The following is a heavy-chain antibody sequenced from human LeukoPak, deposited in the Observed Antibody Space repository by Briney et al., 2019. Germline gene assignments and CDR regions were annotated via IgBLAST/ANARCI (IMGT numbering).Heavy chain of an antibody. J-gene: IGHJ4*02. CDR2: INSDMSST. Sequence: GGSLRLSCAASGFTFSNYWMHWVRQAPGKGLVWVSRINSDMSSTNYADSVKGRFTISRDNAKNTLYLQMNSLRAEDTAVYYCARDIAVSGNYFDYWGQGTLVTVSS. CDR3: ARDIAVSGNYFDY. CDR1: GFTFSNYW. V-gene: IGHV3-74*01. D-gene: IGHD6-19*01.